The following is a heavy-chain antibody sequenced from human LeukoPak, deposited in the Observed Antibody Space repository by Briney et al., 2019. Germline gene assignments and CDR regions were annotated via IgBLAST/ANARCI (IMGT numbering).Heavy chain of an antibody. D-gene: IGHD3-22*01. J-gene: IGHJ6*03. CDR1: GYTFTGYY. CDR3: ARGKTYDSSGWVIYYYYYMDV. CDR2: INPNSGGT. Sequence: ASVKVSCKASGYTFTGYYMHWVRQAPGQGLEWMGRINPNSGGTNYAQKFQGRVTMTRDTSISTAYMELSRLRSDDTAVYYCARGKTYDSSGWVIYYYYYMDVWGKGTTVTVSS. V-gene: IGHV1-2*06.